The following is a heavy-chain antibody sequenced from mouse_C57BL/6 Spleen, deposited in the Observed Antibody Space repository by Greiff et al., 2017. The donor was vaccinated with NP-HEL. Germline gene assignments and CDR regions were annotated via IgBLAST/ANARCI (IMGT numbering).Heavy chain of an antibody. CDR3: AEGEIRGWYFGV. V-gene: IGHV1-55*01. D-gene: IGHD2-4*01. CDR1: GYTFTSYW. Sequence: QVQLQQPGAELVKPGASVKMSCKASGYTFTSYWITWVKQRPGQGLEWIGDIYHGSGSTNYNEKFKSKATLTVDTSSSTAYMQLSSLTAEESAVYYGAEGEIRGWYFGVWGTGTTVTVAS. J-gene: IGHJ1*03. CDR2: IYHGSGST.